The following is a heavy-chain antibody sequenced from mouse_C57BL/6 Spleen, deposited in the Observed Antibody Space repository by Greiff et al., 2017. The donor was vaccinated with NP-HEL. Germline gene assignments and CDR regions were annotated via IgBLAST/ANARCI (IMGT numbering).Heavy chain of an antibody. D-gene: IGHD1-1*01. V-gene: IGHV1-64*01. J-gene: IGHJ1*03. CDR2: IHPNSGST. CDR1: GYTFTSYW. CDR3: AFCSSYGNWYFDV. Sequence: QVQLQQPGAELVKPGASVKLSCKASGYTFTSYWMHWVKQRPGQGLEWIGMIHPNSGSTNYNEKFKSKATLTVDKSSSTAYMQLSSLTSEDSAVYYCAFCSSYGNWYFDVWGTGTTVTVSS.